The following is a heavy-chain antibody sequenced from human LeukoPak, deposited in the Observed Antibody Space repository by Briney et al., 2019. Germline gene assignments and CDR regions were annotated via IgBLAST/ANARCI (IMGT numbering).Heavy chain of an antibody. J-gene: IGHJ3*02. V-gene: IGHV3-7*05. D-gene: IGHD1-1*01. CDR1: GFTFSRFW. CDR2: IDQSGGRN. CDR3: ARDVDGGTFDI. Sequence: GSLRLSCAASGFTFSRFWMNWVRQAPGRGLEWVANIDQSGGRNNYVDSVKGRFTISRDNAKNSLFLEMSSLRADDTAVYFCARDVDGGTFDIWGQGTTVTVSS.